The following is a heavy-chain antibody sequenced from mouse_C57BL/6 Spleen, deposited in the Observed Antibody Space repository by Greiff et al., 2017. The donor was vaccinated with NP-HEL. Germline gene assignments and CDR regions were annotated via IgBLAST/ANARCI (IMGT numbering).Heavy chain of an antibody. CDR2: IDPSDSET. J-gene: IGHJ2*01. CDR1: GYTFTSYW. D-gene: IGHD1-1*01. Sequence: QVQLQQSGAELVRPGSSVKLSCKASGYTFTSYWMHWVKQRPIQGLEWIGNIDPSDSETHYNQKFKDKATLTVDKSSSTAYMQLSSLTSEDSAVYYCAILITTVVATVDYWGQGTTLTVSS. V-gene: IGHV1-52*01. CDR3: AILITTVVATVDY.